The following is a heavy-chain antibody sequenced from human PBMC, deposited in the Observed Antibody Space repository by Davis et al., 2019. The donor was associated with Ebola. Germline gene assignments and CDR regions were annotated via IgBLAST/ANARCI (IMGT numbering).Heavy chain of an antibody. CDR3: AKAGVMVRGVIGAFDI. D-gene: IGHD3-10*01. V-gene: IGHV3-23*01. J-gene: IGHJ3*02. CDR1: GFTFRSYA. Sequence: GGSLRLSCIASGFTFRSYAMSWVRQAPGKGLEWVSAISGSGGNTYYADSVKGRFTISRDNSKNTLYLQMNSLRAEDTAVYYCAKAGVMVRGVIGAFDIWGQGTMVTVSS. CDR2: ISGSGGNT.